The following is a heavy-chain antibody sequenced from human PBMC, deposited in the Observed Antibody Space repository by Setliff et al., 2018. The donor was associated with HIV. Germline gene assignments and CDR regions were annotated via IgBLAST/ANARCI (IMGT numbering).Heavy chain of an antibody. CDR3: ARDTIVGATPVVGY. CDR2: ISAYNGNT. CDR1: GYTFTSYG. V-gene: IGHV1-18*01. J-gene: IGHJ4*02. Sequence: ASVKVSCKASGYTFTSYGISWVRQAPGQGLEWMGWISAYNGNTNYAQKLQGRVTMTTDTPTSTAYMGLRSLRSDDTAVYYCARDTIVGATPVVGYWGQGTLVTVSS. D-gene: IGHD1-26*01.